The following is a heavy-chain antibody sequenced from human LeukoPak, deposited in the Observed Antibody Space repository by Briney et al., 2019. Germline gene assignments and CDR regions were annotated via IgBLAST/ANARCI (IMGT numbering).Heavy chain of an antibody. V-gene: IGHV1-18*01. CDR1: GYTFTSYG. Sequence: GASVKVSCKASGYTFTSYGISWVRQAPGQGLEWMGWISAYNGNTNYAQKLQGRVTMTTDTSTSTAYMELRSLRSDDTAVYYCGFVVVPAGDYYYYGMDVWGQGTTVTVSS. D-gene: IGHD2-2*01. CDR3: GFVVVPAGDYYYYGMDV. J-gene: IGHJ6*02. CDR2: ISAYNGNT.